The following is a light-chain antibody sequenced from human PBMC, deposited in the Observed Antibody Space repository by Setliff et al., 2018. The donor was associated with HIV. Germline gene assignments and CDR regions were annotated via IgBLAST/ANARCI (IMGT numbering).Light chain of an antibody. V-gene: IGLV1-40*01. CDR1: SSNIGAGHD. Sequence: QSALAQPPSVSGAPGQRVTITCTGTSSNIGAGHDVHWYQQFPGTAPKLLIKGNSHRPSGVPDRFSDSKSGTTAALAITGLQAGDEADYYCQSYDRRLKSYVVGTGTKV. CDR2: GNS. CDR3: QSYDRRLKSYV. J-gene: IGLJ1*01.